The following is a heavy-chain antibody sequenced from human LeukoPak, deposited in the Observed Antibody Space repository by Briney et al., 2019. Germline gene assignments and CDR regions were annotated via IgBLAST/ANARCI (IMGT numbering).Heavy chain of an antibody. V-gene: IGHV4-61*08. CDR1: GGSISSGGYS. Sequence: SETLSLTCAVSGGSISSGGYSWSWIRQPPGKGLEWIGYIYYSGSTNYNPSLKSRVTISVDTSKNQFSLKLSSVTAADTAVYYCARTTEAHSWRTRYYYYYMDVWGKGTTVTVSS. CDR2: IYYSGST. CDR3: ARTTEAHSWRTRYYYYYMDV. J-gene: IGHJ6*03. D-gene: IGHD6-13*01.